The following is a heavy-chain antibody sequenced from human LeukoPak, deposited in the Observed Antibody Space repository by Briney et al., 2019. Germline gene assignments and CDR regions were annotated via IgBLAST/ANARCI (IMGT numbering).Heavy chain of an antibody. CDR1: GGSISSGGYY. CDR2: IYYSGST. CDR3: ARVPKIRGPTPNYYDSSGYCDY. J-gene: IGHJ4*02. V-gene: IGHV4-31*03. Sequence: SETLSLTCTVSGGSISSGGYYWSWIRQHPGKGLEWIGYIYYSGSTYYNPSLKSRVTISVDTSKNQFSLKLSSVTAADTAVYYCARVPKIRGPTPNYYDSSGYCDYWGQGTLVTVSS. D-gene: IGHD3-22*01.